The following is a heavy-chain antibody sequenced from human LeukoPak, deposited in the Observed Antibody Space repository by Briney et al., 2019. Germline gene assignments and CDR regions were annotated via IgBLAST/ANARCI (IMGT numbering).Heavy chain of an antibody. Sequence: GGSLRLSCAASGFTFSSYGMHWVRQAPGKGLEWVAFIRYDGSNKYYADSVKGRFTISRDNSKNTLFLQVNSLRAEDTAVYYCAKVYEYCFDYWGQGTLVTVSS. CDR3: AKVYEYCFDY. CDR2: IRYDGSNK. CDR1: GFTFSSYG. V-gene: IGHV3-30*02. D-gene: IGHD5/OR15-5a*01. J-gene: IGHJ4*02.